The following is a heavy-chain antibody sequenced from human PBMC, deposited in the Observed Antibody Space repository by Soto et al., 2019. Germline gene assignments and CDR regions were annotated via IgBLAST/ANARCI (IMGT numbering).Heavy chain of an antibody. V-gene: IGHV1-3*01. CDR2: INAGNGNT. D-gene: IGHD6-19*01. CDR3: ARGGGWYVWFDP. Sequence: GASVKVSCKASGYTFTGYAMHWVRQAPGQRLEWMGWINAGNGNTKYSQKFQGRVTITRDTSASTAYMELSSLRSEDTAAYYCARGGGWYVWFDPWGQGTLVTVSS. J-gene: IGHJ5*02. CDR1: GYTFTGYA.